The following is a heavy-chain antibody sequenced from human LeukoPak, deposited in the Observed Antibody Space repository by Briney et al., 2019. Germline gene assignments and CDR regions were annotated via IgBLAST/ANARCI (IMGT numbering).Heavy chain of an antibody. CDR3: ARGATTLSARPDY. J-gene: IGHJ4*02. V-gene: IGHV4-59*01. CDR1: GGSISSYY. CDR2: IYYSGST. Sequence: PSETLSLTCTVSGGSISSYYWSWNRQPPGKGLEWIGYIYYSGSTNYNPSLKSRVTISVDTSKNQFSLKLSSVTAADTAVYYCARGATTLSARPDYWGQGTLVTVSS. D-gene: IGHD1-14*01.